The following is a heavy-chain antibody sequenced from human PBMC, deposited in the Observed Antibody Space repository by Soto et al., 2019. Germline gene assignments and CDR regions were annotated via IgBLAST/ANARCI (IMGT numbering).Heavy chain of an antibody. D-gene: IGHD2-15*01. CDR1: GSIFRGYG. CDR3: ARDGVGATAFWGYLDY. J-gene: IGHJ4*02. V-gene: IGHV3-33*01. CDR2: IRFDGSNI. Sequence: QVLLVESGGGVVQPGRSLRLSCAASGSIFRGYGMHWVRQAPGQGLEWVAVIRFDGSNINYEDFVMGRFTISRDNSKNTLYLEMNSLRVEDTAVYYCARDGVGATAFWGYLDYWGQGTLVTVSS.